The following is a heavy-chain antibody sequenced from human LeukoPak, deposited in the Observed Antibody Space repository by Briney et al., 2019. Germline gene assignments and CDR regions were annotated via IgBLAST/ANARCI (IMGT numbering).Heavy chain of an antibody. CDR1: GYTFTNYY. CDR2: INPSGGST. CDR3: ARSDTAMDPFDY. V-gene: IGHV1-46*01. D-gene: IGHD5-18*01. Sequence: VASVKVSCKASGYTFTNYYMHWVRQAPGQGLEWMGIINPSGGSTSYAQKFQGRVTMTRDTSTSTVYMELSSLRSEDTAVYYCARSDTAMDPFDYWGQGTLVTVSS. J-gene: IGHJ4*02.